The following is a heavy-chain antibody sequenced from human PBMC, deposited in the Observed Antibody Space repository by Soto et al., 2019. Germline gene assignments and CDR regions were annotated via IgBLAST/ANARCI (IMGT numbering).Heavy chain of an antibody. CDR2: VYTSDYT. J-gene: IGHJ6*01. CDR3: ASSAGHPGDFFYYAGMDL. V-gene: IGHV4-4*08. D-gene: IGHD3-3*01. CDR1: GASIRSYY. Sequence: QMQLQESGPGLVKPSETLSLTCSVSGASIRSYYWHWIRQPPGKGLEWIGYVYTSDYTRYSSSLKTRVSISVDPSKRQFYLRMNSVPAADTAVDYCASSAGHPGDFFYYAGMDLW.